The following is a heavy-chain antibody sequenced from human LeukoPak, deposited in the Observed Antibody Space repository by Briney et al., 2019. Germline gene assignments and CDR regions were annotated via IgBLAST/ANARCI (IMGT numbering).Heavy chain of an antibody. Sequence: GGSLRLSCAASGFTFSSYGMHWVRQAPGKGLEWVAVISYDGSNKYYADSVKGRFTISRDNSKNTLYLQMNSLRAEDTAVYYCAKRGEDGYGRPLDYWGQGTLVTVSS. V-gene: IGHV3-30*18. CDR1: GFTFSSYG. J-gene: IGHJ4*02. D-gene: IGHD5-24*01. CDR2: ISYDGSNK. CDR3: AKRGEDGYGRPLDY.